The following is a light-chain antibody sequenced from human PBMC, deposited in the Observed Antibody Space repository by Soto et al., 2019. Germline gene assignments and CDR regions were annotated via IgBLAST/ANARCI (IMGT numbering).Light chain of an antibody. J-gene: IGKJ4*01. CDR1: QSVSSSY. V-gene: IGKV3-20*01. Sequence: ETVLTQSPGTLSLSPVERATLSCRASQSVSSSYLAWYQQKPGQAPRLLIYGASSRATGIPDRFSGSGSGTDFTLTISRLEPEDFAVYYCQQYGSSPLTCGGGTKVEIK. CDR2: GAS. CDR3: QQYGSSPLT.